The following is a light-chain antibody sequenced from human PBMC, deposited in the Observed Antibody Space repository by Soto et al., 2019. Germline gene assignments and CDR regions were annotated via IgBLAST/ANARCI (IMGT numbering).Light chain of an antibody. Sequence: DIQMTQSPSTLSASVGDRVTITCRASQSISSWLAWYQQKPGKAPKLLISQTSNLESGVPSRFSGSGSGTKFTLTISSLQPDDFASYYCQQYMSYSRTFGQGSKVEVK. J-gene: IGKJ1*01. CDR1: QSISSW. CDR3: QQYMSYSRT. V-gene: IGKV1-5*03. CDR2: QTS.